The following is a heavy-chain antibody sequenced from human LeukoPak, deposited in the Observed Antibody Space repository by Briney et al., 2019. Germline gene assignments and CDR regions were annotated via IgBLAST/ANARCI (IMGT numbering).Heavy chain of an antibody. Sequence: ASVRVSCKASGFALTSYNIVWLRQAPGQGLEWVGWVTAFNENTHYSRKVQGRVTMTRDTSTSTAYMELRSLRFDDTAVYYCARARDYDSSGYYYYYYYMDVWGKGTTVTISS. J-gene: IGHJ6*03. CDR2: VTAFNENT. CDR1: GFALTSYN. CDR3: ARARDYDSSGYYYYYYYMDV. V-gene: IGHV1-18*01. D-gene: IGHD3-22*01.